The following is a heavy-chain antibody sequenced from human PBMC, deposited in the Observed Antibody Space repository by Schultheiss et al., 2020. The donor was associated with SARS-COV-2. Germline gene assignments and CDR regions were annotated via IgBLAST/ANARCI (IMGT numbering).Heavy chain of an antibody. Sequence: SETLSLTCTVSGGSISSSSYYWGWIRQPPGKGLEWIGSIYYSGSTYYNPSLKSRVTISVDTSKNQFSLKLSSVTAADTAVYYCARYDCSSTSCYQGDAFDIWGQGTMVTVSS. CDR1: GGSISSSSYY. V-gene: IGHV4-39*07. CDR2: IYYSGST. D-gene: IGHD2-2*01. CDR3: ARYDCSSTSCYQGDAFDI. J-gene: IGHJ3*02.